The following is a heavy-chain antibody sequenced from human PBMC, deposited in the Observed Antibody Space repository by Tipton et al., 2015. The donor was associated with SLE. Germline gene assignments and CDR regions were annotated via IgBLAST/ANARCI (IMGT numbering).Heavy chain of an antibody. Sequence: TLSLTCTVSDGSISSSDYYWGWIRQPPGKSLEWIGSMFYSGSTYYNLSLKSRFTISLDTSKKQFSLKRSSVTAADTAVYYCARGPDRGYHFDYWGRGTLVTVSS. CDR1: DGSISSSDYY. CDR2: MFYSGST. J-gene: IGHJ4*02. V-gene: IGHV4-39*07. D-gene: IGHD3-10*01. CDR3: ARGPDRGYHFDY.